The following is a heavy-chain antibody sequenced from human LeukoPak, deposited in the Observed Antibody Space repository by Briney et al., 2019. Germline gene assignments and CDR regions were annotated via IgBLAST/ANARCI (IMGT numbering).Heavy chain of an antibody. V-gene: IGHV3-30*04. J-gene: IGHJ4*02. CDR3: AKDIYYYDSSGNY. CDR1: GFTFSSYA. CDR2: ISYDGSNK. D-gene: IGHD3-22*01. Sequence: GGSLRLSCAASGFTFSSYAMYWVRQAPGKGLEWVAVISYDGSNKYYADSVKGRFTISRDNSKNTLYLQMNSLRAEDTAVYYCAKDIYYYDSSGNYWGQGTLVTVSS.